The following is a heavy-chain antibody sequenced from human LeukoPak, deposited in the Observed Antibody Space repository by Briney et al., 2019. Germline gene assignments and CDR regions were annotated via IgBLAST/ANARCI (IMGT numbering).Heavy chain of an antibody. J-gene: IGHJ4*02. V-gene: IGHV3-33*08. CDR3: ARPSAASIAAYYYFDY. CDR1: GFTFSSYG. Sequence: GGSLRLSCAASGFTFSSYGMHWVRQAPGKGLEWVAVIWYDGSNKYYADSVKGRFTISRDNSKNTLYLQMNSLRAEDTAVYYCARPSAASIAAYYYFDYWGQGTLVTVSS. CDR2: IWYDGSNK. D-gene: IGHD6-6*01.